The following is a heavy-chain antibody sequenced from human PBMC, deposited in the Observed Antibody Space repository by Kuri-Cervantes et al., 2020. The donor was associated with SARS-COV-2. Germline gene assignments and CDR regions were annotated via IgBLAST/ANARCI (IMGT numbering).Heavy chain of an antibody. J-gene: IGHJ4*02. CDR2: IYYSGST. D-gene: IGHD3-3*01. Sequence: SGPTLVKPTQTLTLTCTFSGFSLNTSGMCVSWIRQPPGKGLEWIGYIYYSGSTYYNPSLKSRVTISVDTSKNQFSLKLSSVTAADTAVYYCARVGYDFWSGYDFDYWGQGTLVTVSS. CDR1: GFSLNTSGMC. V-gene: IGHV4-30-4*08. CDR3: ARVGYDFWSGYDFDY.